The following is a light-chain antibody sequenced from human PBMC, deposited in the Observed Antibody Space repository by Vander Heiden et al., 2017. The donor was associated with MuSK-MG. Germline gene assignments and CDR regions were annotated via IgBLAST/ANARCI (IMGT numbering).Light chain of an antibody. J-gene: IGKJ4*01. CDR2: GAS. V-gene: IGKV1-9*01. CDR1: QGISSD. CDR3: RQLKSYPLT. Sequence: DIQLTQSPSFLPASVGDRVTITCRASQGISSDLAWYQQKPGTAPKLLIYGASTLQSGVPSRFSGSESGAEFTLTISSLQPEDFATYYCRQLKSYPLTFGGGTKVEIK.